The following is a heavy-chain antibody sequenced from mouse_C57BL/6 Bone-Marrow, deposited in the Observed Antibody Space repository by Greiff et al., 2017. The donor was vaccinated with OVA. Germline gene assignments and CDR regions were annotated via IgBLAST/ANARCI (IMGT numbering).Heavy chain of an antibody. J-gene: IGHJ3*01. D-gene: IGHD2-5*01. V-gene: IGHV1-18*01. CDR1: GYTLTDYN. CDR3: ASGVYSNYSAWFAY. CDR2: INPNNGGT. Sequence: VQLQQSGPELVKPGASVKIPCKASGYTLTDYNMDWVKQSHGKSLEWIGDINPNNGGTIYNQKFKGKATLTVDKSSSTAYMELRSLTSEDTAVYYCASGVYSNYSAWFAYWGQGTLVTVSA.